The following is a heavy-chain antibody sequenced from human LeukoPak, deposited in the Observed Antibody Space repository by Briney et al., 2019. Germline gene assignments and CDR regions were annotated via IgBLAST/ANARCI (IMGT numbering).Heavy chain of an antibody. V-gene: IGHV1-69*04. J-gene: IGHJ5*02. CDR3: ARDRPGYSSWFDP. CDR1: GGTFSSYA. CDR2: IIPILGIA. D-gene: IGHD6-19*01. Sequence: SVKVSCKASGGTFSSYAISWVRQAPGQGLEWMGRIIPILGIANYAQKFQGRVTITADKSTSTAYMELSSLRSEDTAVYYCARDRPGYSSWFDPWGQGTLVTVSS.